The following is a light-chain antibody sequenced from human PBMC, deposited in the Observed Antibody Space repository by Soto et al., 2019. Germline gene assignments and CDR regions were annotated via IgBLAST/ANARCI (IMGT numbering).Light chain of an antibody. CDR2: ANT. V-gene: IGLV1-40*01. J-gene: IGLJ2*01. Sequence: QSVLTQPPSVSGAPGQRVTISCTGSSSNIGAGYDVHWYQQLPGTAPKLLIYANTNRPSGVPDRFSGSKSGTSASLAITGLQAEDEADYYCQSYDISLSGIFGVGTKLTVL. CDR3: QSYDISLSGI. CDR1: SSNIGAGYD.